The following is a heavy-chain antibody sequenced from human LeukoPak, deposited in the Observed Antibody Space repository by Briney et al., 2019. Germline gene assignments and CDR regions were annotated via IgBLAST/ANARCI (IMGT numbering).Heavy chain of an antibody. CDR2: IYSGGST. D-gene: IGHD1-26*01. Sequence: GGSLRLSCAASGFTVSSNYMSWVRQAPGKGLEWVSVIYSGGSTYYADSVKGRFTISRDNSKNTLYLQMNSLRAEDTAVYYCARDGSGGYGLDYYYYGMDVWGQGTTVTVSS. V-gene: IGHV3-66*01. J-gene: IGHJ6*02. CDR1: GFTVSSNY. CDR3: ARDGSGGYGLDYYYYGMDV.